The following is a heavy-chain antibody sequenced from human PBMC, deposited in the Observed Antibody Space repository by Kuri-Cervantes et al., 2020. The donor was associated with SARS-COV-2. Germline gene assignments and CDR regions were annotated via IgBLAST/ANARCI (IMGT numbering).Heavy chain of an antibody. J-gene: IGHJ5*02. Sequence: GESLKISCAASGFTFSSYGMHWVRQAPGKGLEWVAVIWYDGSNKYYADSVKGRFTISRDNSKNTLYLQMNSLRAEDTAVYYCAEASSGWYIVGWFDPWGQGTLVTVSS. D-gene: IGHD6-19*01. CDR1: GFTFSSYG. V-gene: IGHV3-33*06. CDR3: AEASSGWYIVGWFDP. CDR2: IWYDGSNK.